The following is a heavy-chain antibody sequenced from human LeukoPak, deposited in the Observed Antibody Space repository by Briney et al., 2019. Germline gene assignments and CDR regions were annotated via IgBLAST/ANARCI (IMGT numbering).Heavy chain of an antibody. V-gene: IGHV1-2*02. CDR1: GYTFTGYY. Sequence: ASVKVSCKASGYTFTGYYMHWVRQAPGQGLEWMGWINPNSGGTNYAQKFQGRVTMTRDTSISTAYMELSRLRSDDTAVYYCARASVLPYYYDSSGYQSYFDYWGQGTLVTVSS. J-gene: IGHJ4*02. CDR2: INPNSGGT. CDR3: ARASVLPYYYDSSGYQSYFDY. D-gene: IGHD3-22*01.